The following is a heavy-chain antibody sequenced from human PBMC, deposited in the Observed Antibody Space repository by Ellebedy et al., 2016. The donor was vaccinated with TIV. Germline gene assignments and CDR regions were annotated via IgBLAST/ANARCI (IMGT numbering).Heavy chain of an antibody. Sequence: GESLKISCAASGFTFSSYSMNWVRQAPGKGLEWVSSISSSSSYIYYADSVKGRFTISRDNAKNSLYLQMNSLRAEDTAVYYCAREVGLTYNDYWGQGTLVTVSS. V-gene: IGHV3-21*01. CDR2: ISSSSSYI. J-gene: IGHJ4*02. CDR1: GFTFSSYS. CDR3: AREVGLTYNDY. D-gene: IGHD1-14*01.